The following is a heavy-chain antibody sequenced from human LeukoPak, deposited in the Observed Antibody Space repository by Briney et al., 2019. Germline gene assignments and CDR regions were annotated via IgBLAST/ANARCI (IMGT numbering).Heavy chain of an antibody. J-gene: IGHJ3*02. CDR2: IDARRGIV. Sequence: GGSLRLSCAASGFTFTMFGMNWVRQAPGKGLEGVSYIDARRGIVYYADSVQGRFTISRDDAKDSVFLQMNSLRVDDTAVYYCARTYDFGRGPPGDAFDNWGQGTLVTVPS. D-gene: IGHD3-3*01. CDR1: GFTFTMFG. V-gene: IGHV3-48*01. CDR3: ARTYDFGRGPPGDAFDN.